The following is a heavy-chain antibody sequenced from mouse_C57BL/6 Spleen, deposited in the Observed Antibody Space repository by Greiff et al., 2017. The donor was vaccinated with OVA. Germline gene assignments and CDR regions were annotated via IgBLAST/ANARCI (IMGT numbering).Heavy chain of an antibody. J-gene: IGHJ1*03. V-gene: IGHV1-52*01. Sequence: QVQLQQPGAELVRPGSSVKLSCKASGYTFTSYWMHWVKQRPIQGLEWIGNIDPSDSETHYNQKFKDKATLTVDKSSSTAYMQLSSLTSEDSAVYYCARIYYGNYAYFDVWGTGTTVTVSS. CDR2: IDPSDSET. CDR3: ARIYYGNYAYFDV. CDR1: GYTFTSYW. D-gene: IGHD2-1*01.